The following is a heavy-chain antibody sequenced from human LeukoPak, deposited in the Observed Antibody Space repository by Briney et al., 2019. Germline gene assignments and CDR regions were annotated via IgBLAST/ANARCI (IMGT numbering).Heavy chain of an antibody. Sequence: GGSLRLSCAASGFTFSSYAMSWVRQAPGKGLEWVSVISGSGGSTYSADSVKGRFTISRDNSKNTLYLQMNSLRAEDTAVYFCTKSQDGGRLFHFDYWGQGTLVTVSS. CDR2: ISGSGGST. J-gene: IGHJ4*02. CDR1: GFTFSSYA. V-gene: IGHV3-23*01. D-gene: IGHD1-26*01. CDR3: TKSQDGGRLFHFDY.